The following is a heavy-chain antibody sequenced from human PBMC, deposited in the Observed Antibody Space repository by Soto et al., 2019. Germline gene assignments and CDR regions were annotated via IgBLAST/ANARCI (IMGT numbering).Heavy chain of an antibody. J-gene: IGHJ4*02. CDR2: IYYSGST. V-gene: IGHV4-31*03. CDR3: ARDGGDYERNYFDY. CDR1: GGSISSGGYY. D-gene: IGHD4-17*01. Sequence: QVQLQESGPGLVKPSQTLSLTCTVSGGSISSGGYYWSWIRQHPGKGLEWTGYIYYSGSTDYNPSLKSRVTIALDTSKNQFALKLSSVTAADTAVYYCARDGGDYERNYFDYWGQGTLVTVSS.